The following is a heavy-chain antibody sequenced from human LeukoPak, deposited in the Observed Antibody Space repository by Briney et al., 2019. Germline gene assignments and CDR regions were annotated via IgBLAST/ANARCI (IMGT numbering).Heavy chain of an antibody. J-gene: IGHJ5*02. CDR1: GFTFSNYW. D-gene: IGHD3-22*01. CDR2: INSDGINT. Sequence: GGSLRLTCAASGFTFSNYWMHWVRQAPGKGLVWVSRINSDGINTFYADSVKGRFTISRDNAKNTLNLQMNSLRAEDTAVYYCARDLGQYYDTSDNWFDPWGQGTLVTVSS. V-gene: IGHV3-74*01. CDR3: ARDLGQYYDTSDNWFDP.